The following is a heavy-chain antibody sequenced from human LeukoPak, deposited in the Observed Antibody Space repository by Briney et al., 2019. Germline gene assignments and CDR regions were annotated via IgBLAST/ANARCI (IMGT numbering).Heavy chain of an antibody. Sequence: SETLSLTCNVSGASMSSNYWSWIRQPPGKGREWIGYIYHSGNTNYSPSLESRVTMSVDESTSPFSLRVHFGSAADPAVYYCASTRRAAVAGRLDSWGQGTLVTVSS. CDR3: ASTRRAAVAGRLDS. V-gene: IGHV4-4*09. D-gene: IGHD6-19*01. J-gene: IGHJ4*02. CDR2: IYHSGNT. CDR1: GASMSSNY.